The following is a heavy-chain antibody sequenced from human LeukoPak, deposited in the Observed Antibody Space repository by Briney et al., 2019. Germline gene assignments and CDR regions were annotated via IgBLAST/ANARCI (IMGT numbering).Heavy chain of an antibody. D-gene: IGHD2-2*02. CDR1: GFTVGRCY. V-gene: IGHV3-53*01. Sequence: AGGSLRLSCAGSGFTVGRCYMSWVRQAPGKGLEWVSVLYSDGTTFYADSVTGRFTVSRDNSKNTVYLQMNSLRVEDTALYYCAKSGRGCSGSICYNAPFDPWGQGTLVIVSS. J-gene: IGHJ5*02. CDR2: LYSDGTT. CDR3: AKSGRGCSGSICYNAPFDP.